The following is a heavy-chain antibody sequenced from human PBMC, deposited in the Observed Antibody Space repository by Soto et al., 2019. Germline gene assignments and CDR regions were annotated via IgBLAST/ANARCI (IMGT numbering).Heavy chain of an antibody. D-gene: IGHD3-3*01. J-gene: IGHJ4*02. CDR2: INHSGST. CDR1: GGSFSGYY. CDR3: ARGVYNTIFGVVSLDY. V-gene: IGHV4-34*01. Sequence: SETLSLTCAVYGGSFSGYYWSWIRQSPGKGLEWIGEINHSGSTNYNPSPKSRVTISVDTSKNQFSLTLRSMTAADTAVYYCARGVYNTIFGVVSLDYWGQGTQVTVSS.